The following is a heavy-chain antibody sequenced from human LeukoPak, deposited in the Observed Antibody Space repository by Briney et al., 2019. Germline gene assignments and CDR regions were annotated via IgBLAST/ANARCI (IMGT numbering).Heavy chain of an antibody. CDR3: ARGPPNWGYDY. CDR2: MSPNSGDT. D-gene: IGHD7-27*01. J-gene: IGHJ4*02. Sequence: ASVKVSCKASGYTFTSYDFNWVRQATGQRPEWMGWMSPNSGDTGYAQKFQDRVTMTRNTSISTAYMELSGLRSDDTAVYYCARGPPNWGYDYWGPGTLVTVPS. CDR1: GYTFTSYD. V-gene: IGHV1-8*01.